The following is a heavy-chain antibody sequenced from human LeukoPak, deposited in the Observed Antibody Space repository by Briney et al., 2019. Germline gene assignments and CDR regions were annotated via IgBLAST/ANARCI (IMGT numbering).Heavy chain of an antibody. CDR3: ASGLNSRSSSC. J-gene: IGHJ4*02. CDR1: GYSFTDYY. V-gene: IGHV1-2*02. CDR2: INPETGGT. D-gene: IGHD6-13*01. Sequence: ASVKVSCKASGYSFTDYYMHWVRQAPGQGLEWMGSINPETGGTNYARKFQGRVTMTTDTTISTAYMQLSRLRSDDTAVYYCASGLNSRSSSCWGQGTLVTVSS.